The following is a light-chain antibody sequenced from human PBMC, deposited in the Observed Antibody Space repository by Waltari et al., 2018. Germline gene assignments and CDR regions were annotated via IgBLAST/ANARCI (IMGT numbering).Light chain of an antibody. Sequence: AIRMTQSPSSLSASTGDRVTITCRASQGISSYLAWYQQKPGKAPKLLIYAASTLQSGAPSRFSGSGSGTDFTLTISCLQSEDFATYYCQQYYSYPFFGPGTKVDIK. CDR1: QGISSY. CDR2: AAS. CDR3: QQYYSYPF. J-gene: IGKJ3*01. V-gene: IGKV1-8*01.